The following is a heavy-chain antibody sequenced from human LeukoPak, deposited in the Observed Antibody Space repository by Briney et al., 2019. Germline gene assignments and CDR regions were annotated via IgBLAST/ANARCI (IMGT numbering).Heavy chain of an antibody. Sequence: SVKVSCKASGGTFSSYAISWVRQAPGQGLEWMGGIIPIFGTANYAQKFQGRVTITTDESTSTAYMELSSLRSEDTAVYYCARDIQQWLDHDWFDPWGQGTLVTVSS. V-gene: IGHV1-69*05. D-gene: IGHD6-19*01. CDR3: ARDIQQWLDHDWFDP. J-gene: IGHJ5*02. CDR1: GGTFSSYA. CDR2: IIPIFGTA.